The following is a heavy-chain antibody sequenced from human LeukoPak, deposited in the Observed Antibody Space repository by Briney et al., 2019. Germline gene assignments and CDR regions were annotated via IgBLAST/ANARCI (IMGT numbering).Heavy chain of an antibody. CDR2: IYYNGST. V-gene: IGHV4-39*01. CDR3: ARRSGGSYQGVDWFDP. CDR1: GGSISSSSYY. D-gene: IGHD1-26*01. Sequence: SETLSLTCTVSGGSISSSSYYWGWIRQPPGKGLEWTGSIYYNGSTYHNPSLKSRVTISVDTSKNQFSLKLSSVTAADTAVYYCARRSGGSYQGVDWFDPWGQGTLVTVSS. J-gene: IGHJ5*02.